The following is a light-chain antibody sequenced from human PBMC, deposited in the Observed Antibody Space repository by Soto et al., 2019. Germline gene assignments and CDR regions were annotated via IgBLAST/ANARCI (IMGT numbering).Light chain of an antibody. CDR1: QSVGGS. CDR2: GAS. Sequence: ETLLTQSPGTLSLSPGERATLSCRASQSVGGSSLAWYQQRPGQAPRLLIYGASTRATGIPARFSGSGSGTEFTLTISSLQSEDFAVYYCQQYNNWLITFGQGTRLEIK. J-gene: IGKJ5*01. V-gene: IGKV3-15*01. CDR3: QQYNNWLIT.